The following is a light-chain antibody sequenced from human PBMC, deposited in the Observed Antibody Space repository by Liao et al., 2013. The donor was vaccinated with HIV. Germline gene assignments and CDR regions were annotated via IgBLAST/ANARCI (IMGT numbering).Light chain of an antibody. CDR1: NIGSKS. J-gene: IGLJ1*01. CDR2: YDG. CDR3: QAWDSIGV. V-gene: IGLV3-21*01. Sequence: SYVLTQPPSVSVAPGKTASITCGGNNIGSKSVHWFQQKPGQAPVLVIYYDGDRPSGIPERFSGSNSGNTATLTISRVEAGDEADYYCQAWDSIGVFGTGTTVAVL.